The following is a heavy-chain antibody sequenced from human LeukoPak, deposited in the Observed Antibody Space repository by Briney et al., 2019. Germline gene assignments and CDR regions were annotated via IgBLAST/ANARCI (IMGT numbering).Heavy chain of an antibody. V-gene: IGHV3-23*01. D-gene: IGHD2-15*01. CDR1: GFTFSNYA. Sequence: GGSLRLSCTASGFTFSNYAMSWVREAPGTALQWLSAISGSGGDTYHADSVKGRFTISRDKSKNTVVLQMNSLRVDDMGVYYCARQIGYCSGGSCYFDNWGQGTLVTVSS. CDR2: ISGSGGDT. CDR3: ARQIGYCSGGSCYFDN. J-gene: IGHJ4*02.